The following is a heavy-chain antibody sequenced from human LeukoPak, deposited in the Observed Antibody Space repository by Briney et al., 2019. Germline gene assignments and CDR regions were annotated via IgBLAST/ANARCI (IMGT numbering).Heavy chain of an antibody. D-gene: IGHD4-17*01. J-gene: IGHJ4*02. CDR2: ISSSSSYI. Sequence: GGSLRLSCAASGFTFSSYSMNWVRQAPGKGLEWVSSISSSSSYIYYADSVKGRFTISRDNAKNSLYLQMNSLRAEDTAVYYCARLSTVTTEVPDWGQGTLVTVSS. V-gene: IGHV3-21*01. CDR1: GFTFSSYS. CDR3: ARLSTVTTEVPD.